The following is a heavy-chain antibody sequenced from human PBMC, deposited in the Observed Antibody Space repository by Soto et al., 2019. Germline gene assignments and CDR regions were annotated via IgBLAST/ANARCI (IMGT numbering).Heavy chain of an antibody. CDR2: IIPIFGTA. Sequence: GASVKVSCKASGGTFSSYAISWVRQAPGQGLEWMGGIIPIFGTANYAQKFQGRVTITADESTSTAYMELSSLRSEDTAVYYCAREIAVAGTVYAFDIWGQGTMVTVSS. CDR3: AREIAVAGTVYAFDI. CDR1: GGTFSSYA. V-gene: IGHV1-69*13. D-gene: IGHD6-19*01. J-gene: IGHJ3*02.